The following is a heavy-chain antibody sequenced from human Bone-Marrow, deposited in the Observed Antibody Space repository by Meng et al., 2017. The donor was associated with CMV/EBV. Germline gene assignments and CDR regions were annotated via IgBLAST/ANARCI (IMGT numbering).Heavy chain of an antibody. D-gene: IGHD5-24*01. J-gene: IGHJ4*02. Sequence: SETLSLTCAVYGGSFSGYYWSWIRQPPGKGLEWIGEINHSGSTNYNPSLKSRVTISVDTSKNQFSLKLSSVTAADTAVDYCARVSDGYNYDYWGQGTLVTVSS. CDR1: GGSFSGYY. CDR2: INHSGST. CDR3: ARVSDGYNYDY. V-gene: IGHV4-34*01.